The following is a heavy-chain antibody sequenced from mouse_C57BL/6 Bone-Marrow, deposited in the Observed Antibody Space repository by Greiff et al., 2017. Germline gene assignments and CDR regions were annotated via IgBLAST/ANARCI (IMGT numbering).Heavy chain of an antibody. Sequence: EVHLVESGGGLVKPGGSLKLSCAASGFTFSDYGMHWVRQAPEKGLEWVAYISSGSSTIYYADTVKGRFTISRDNAKNTLCLQLTSLRSEDTAMYYGASPSLLTGYWYFDVWGTGTTVTVSS. V-gene: IGHV5-17*01. J-gene: IGHJ1*03. CDR2: ISSGSSTI. CDR1: GFTFSDYG. CDR3: ASPSLLTGYWYFDV. D-gene: IGHD1-2*01.